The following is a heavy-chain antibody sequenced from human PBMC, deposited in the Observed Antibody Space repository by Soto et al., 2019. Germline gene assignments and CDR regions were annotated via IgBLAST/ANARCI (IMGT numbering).Heavy chain of an antibody. J-gene: IGHJ2*01. CDR2: IGTAGDP. Sequence: EVQLVESGGGLVQPGGSLRLSCAASGFTFSSYDMHWVRQATGKGLEWVSAIGTAGDPYYPGSVKGRFPITRENAKNSSYLQMNSLRAGDTAVYYCARAPVENWYFDLWGRGNLVTVSS. CDR3: ARAPVENWYFDL. V-gene: IGHV3-13*05. CDR1: GFTFSSYD.